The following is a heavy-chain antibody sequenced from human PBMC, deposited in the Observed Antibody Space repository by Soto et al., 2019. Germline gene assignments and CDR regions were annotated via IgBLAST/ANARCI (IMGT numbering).Heavy chain of an antibody. D-gene: IGHD2-2*01. Sequence: QVQLQESGPGLVKPSQTLSLTCTVSGGSISSGGYYWSWIRQHPGKGLEWIGYIYHSGTTYYNPSLKSRVTISVDTSKNQFALKLTSVTAADTAVYDCARVRGNQLLAAFDPWGQGTLVTVSS. V-gene: IGHV4-31*03. CDR2: IYHSGTT. J-gene: IGHJ5*02. CDR3: ARVRGNQLLAAFDP. CDR1: GGSISSGGYY.